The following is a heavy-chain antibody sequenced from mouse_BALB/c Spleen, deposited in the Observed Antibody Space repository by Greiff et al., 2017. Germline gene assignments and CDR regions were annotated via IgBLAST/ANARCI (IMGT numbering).Heavy chain of an antibody. CDR1: GYAFTNYL. CDR3: ARWGLLSYAMDY. Sequence: QVHVKQSGAELVRPGTSVKVSCKASGYAFTNYLIEWVKQRPGQGLEWIGVINPGSGGTNYNEKFKGKATLTADKSSSTAYMQLSSLTSDDSAVYFCARWGLLSYAMDYWGQGTSVTVSS. CDR2: INPGSGGT. J-gene: IGHJ4*01. D-gene: IGHD2-12*01. V-gene: IGHV1-54*03.